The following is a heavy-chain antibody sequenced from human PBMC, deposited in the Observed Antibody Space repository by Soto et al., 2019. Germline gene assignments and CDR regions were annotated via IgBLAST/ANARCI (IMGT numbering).Heavy chain of an antibody. J-gene: IGHJ6*02. CDR1: GYAFTTYD. D-gene: IGHD3-10*01. Sequence: QVQLVQSGAEVKKPGASVKVSCKASGYAFTTYDINWVRQATGQGPEWMGWMNPNSGHTVYAQKFHGRVTVTRDTSINSAYMELSSLRSEDTAVYYFARGSIWFGGYGMDVWGQGTTVTVSS. CDR3: ARGSIWFGGYGMDV. V-gene: IGHV1-8*01. CDR2: MNPNSGHT.